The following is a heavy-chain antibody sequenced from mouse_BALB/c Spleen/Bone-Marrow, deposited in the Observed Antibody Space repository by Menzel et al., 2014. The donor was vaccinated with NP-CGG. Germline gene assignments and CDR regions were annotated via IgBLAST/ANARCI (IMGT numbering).Heavy chain of an antibody. V-gene: IGHV14-3*02. Sequence: VHVKQSGAEIVKPGASVKSSCTPSGFNIEDSYIYWMKQRPEQGLEWIGRIDPANGNTKYDPKFQGKATITVDTSSATAYLQLSSLTSEDTAVYYCARNYGSSLDYWGQGTTLTVSS. D-gene: IGHD1-1*01. CDR3: ARNYGSSLDY. J-gene: IGHJ2*01. CDR2: IDPANGNT. CDR1: GFNIEDSY.